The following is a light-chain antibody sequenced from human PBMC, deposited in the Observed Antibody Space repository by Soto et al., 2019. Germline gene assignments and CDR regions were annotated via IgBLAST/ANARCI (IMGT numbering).Light chain of an antibody. CDR2: GAS. V-gene: IGKV3-20*01. Sequence: EIVLTQSPGTLSLSPGERATLSCRASQSVSSSYLAWYQQKPRQAPRLLIYGASRRATGLPDRFSGSGSGTDFTLTISRLEPEDFAVYYCQQYGSAPGTFGPGTKVDIK. J-gene: IGKJ3*01. CDR1: QSVSSSY. CDR3: QQYGSAPGT.